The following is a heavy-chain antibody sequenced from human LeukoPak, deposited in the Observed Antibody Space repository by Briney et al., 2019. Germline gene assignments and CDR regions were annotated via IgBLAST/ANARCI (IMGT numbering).Heavy chain of an antibody. CDR2: MNPNSGNT. J-gene: IGHJ4*02. D-gene: IGHD1-26*01. V-gene: IGHV1-8*03. Sequence: ASVKVSCKASGYTFTSYDINWVRQATGQGLEWMGWMNPNSGNTGYAQKFQGRVTITRNTSISTAYMELSSLRSEDTAVYYCARGEHGMGYFDYWGQGTLVTVSS. CDR1: GYTFTSYD. CDR3: ARGEHGMGYFDY.